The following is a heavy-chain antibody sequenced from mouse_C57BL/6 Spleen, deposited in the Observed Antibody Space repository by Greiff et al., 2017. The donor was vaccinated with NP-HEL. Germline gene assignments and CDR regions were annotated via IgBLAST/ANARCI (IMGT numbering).Heavy chain of an antibody. CDR1: GYTFTSYW. CDR3: ARLGSDYAFAY. V-gene: IGHV1-69*01. CDR2: IDPSDSYT. J-gene: IGHJ3*01. Sequence: QVQLKQPGAELVMPGASVKLSCKASGYTFTSYWMHWVKQRPGQGLEWIGEIDPSDSYTNYNQKFKGKSTLTVDKSSSTAYMQLSSLTSEDSAVYYCARLGSDYAFAYWGQGTLVTVSA. D-gene: IGHD2-4*01.